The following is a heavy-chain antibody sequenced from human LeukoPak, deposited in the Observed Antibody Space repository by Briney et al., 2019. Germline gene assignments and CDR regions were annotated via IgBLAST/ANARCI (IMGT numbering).Heavy chain of an antibody. CDR1: GFPFSSYW. J-gene: IGHJ4*02. V-gene: IGHV3-7*01. CDR2: MDQDGAKK. CDR3: TRGTNNDY. Sequence: GGSLRLSCAASGFPFSSYWMSWVRQAPGKGLEWVAYMDQDGAKKSYVDSVKGRFTISRDNAKSSLSLQMNSLRAEDTAVYYCTRGTNNDYWGQGTLVTVSS.